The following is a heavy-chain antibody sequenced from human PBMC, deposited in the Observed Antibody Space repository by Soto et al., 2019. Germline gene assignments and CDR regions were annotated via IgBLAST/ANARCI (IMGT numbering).Heavy chain of an antibody. Sequence: QVQLVQSGAEVKKPGASVKVSCKASGYTFTSYDINWVRQATGQGLEWMGWMNPNSGNTGYAQKFQGRVTMTRNTSISTAYMALSSLRSEDTAVYYCARGLPDMITFGGNCFDPWGQGTLVTVSS. CDR3: ARGLPDMITFGGNCFDP. D-gene: IGHD3-16*01. V-gene: IGHV1-8*01. CDR2: MNPNSGNT. J-gene: IGHJ5*02. CDR1: GYTFTSYD.